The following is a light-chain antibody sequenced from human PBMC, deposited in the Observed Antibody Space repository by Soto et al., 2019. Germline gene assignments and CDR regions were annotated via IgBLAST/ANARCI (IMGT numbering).Light chain of an antibody. V-gene: IGKV1-33*01. CDR1: QDISNY. J-gene: IGKJ4*02. CDR2: DAS. CDR3: QQYDNLVLT. Sequence: DIQMTHSPSSLSASVGDRVTITCQASQDISNYLNWYQQKPGKAHKLLIYDASNLETVVTSSFSGSGSGTDFTFTISSLQPEDIATYYCQQYDNLVLTCGGGTKVEIK.